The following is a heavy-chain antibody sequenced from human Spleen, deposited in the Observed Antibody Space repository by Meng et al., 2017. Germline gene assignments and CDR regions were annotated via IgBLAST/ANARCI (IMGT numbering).Heavy chain of an antibody. CDR2: TSYDEGTK. CDR1: GLTFGSYS. J-gene: IGHJ5*02. Sequence: VRLVGAGGGVVQPGGSLRLSCEAAGLTFGSYSMHWVRQAPGKGLDWVAVTSYDEGTKYYADSVRGRFTISRDNSKNTLYLQMNSLRAEDTAVYYCAREPDHRSWLDTWGQGTLVTVSS. D-gene: IGHD1-14*01. CDR3: AREPDHRSWLDT. V-gene: IGHV3-30*04.